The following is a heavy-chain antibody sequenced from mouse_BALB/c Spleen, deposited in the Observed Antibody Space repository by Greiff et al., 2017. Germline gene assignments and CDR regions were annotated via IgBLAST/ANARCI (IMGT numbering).Heavy chain of an antibody. D-gene: IGHD2-1*01. CDR2: ISSGGST. Sequence: EVQLVESGGGLVKPGGSLKLSCAASGFTFSSYAMSWVRQTPEKRLEWVASISSGGSTYYPDSVKGRFTISRDNARNILYLQMSSLRSEDTAMYYCARGMDGNYYFDYWGQGTTLTVSS. CDR3: ARGMDGNYYFDY. V-gene: IGHV5-6-5*01. CDR1: GFTFSSYA. J-gene: IGHJ2*01.